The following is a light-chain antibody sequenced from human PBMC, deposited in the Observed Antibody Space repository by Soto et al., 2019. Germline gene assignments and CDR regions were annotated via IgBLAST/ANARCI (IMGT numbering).Light chain of an antibody. CDR2: HAS. CDR3: QQYKSYLYS. CDR1: QTIGTW. V-gene: IGKV1-5*01. Sequence: DIQMTQSPSTLSATVGDRVTITCRASQTIGTWLAWYQHKPRKAPKLLIYHASSLETGVPSRFRGSGSGTEFTLTDTDLQPEAIASYYSQQYKSYLYSFAQGTNVDIK. J-gene: IGKJ2*01.